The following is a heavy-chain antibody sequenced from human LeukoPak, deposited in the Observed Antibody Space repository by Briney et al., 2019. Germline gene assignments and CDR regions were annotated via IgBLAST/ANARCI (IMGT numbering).Heavy chain of an antibody. CDR3: ARERRGGADFDY. CDR1: GFTFSSYA. V-gene: IGHV3-30*04. J-gene: IGHJ4*02. D-gene: IGHD1-26*01. Sequence: GRSLRLSCAASGFTFSSYAMHWVRQAPGKGLEWVAVISYDGSNKYYADSVKGRFTISRDNSKNTLYLQMNSLRAEDTAVYYCARERRGGADFDYWGQGTLVTVSS. CDR2: ISYDGSNK.